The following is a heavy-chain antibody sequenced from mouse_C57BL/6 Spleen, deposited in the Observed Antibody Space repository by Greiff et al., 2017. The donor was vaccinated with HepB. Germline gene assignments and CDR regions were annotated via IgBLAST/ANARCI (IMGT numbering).Heavy chain of an antibody. CDR3: TRLDYYGSSFFDY. J-gene: IGHJ2*01. D-gene: IGHD1-1*01. CDR1: GYTFTDYE. CDR2: IDPETGGT. V-gene: IGHV1-15*01. Sequence: VQLQQSGAELVRPGASVTLSCKASGYTFTDYEMHWVKQTPVHGLEWIGAIDPETGGTAYNPKFKGKAILTADKSSSTAYMELRSLTSDDSAVYYCTRLDYYGSSFFDYWGQGTTLTVSS.